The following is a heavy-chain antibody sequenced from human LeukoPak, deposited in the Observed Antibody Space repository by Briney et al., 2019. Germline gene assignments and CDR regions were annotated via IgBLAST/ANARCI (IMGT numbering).Heavy chain of an antibody. J-gene: IGHJ3*02. CDR2: IYYSGST. CDR3: ARAAAGIGAFDI. V-gene: IGHV4-59*01. CDR1: GGSISPYY. Sequence: PSETLSLTCTVSGGSISPYYWSWIRQPPGKGLEWIGYIYYSGSTNYNPSLKSRVTISVDTSKNQFSLKLSSVTAADTAVYYCARAAAGIGAFDIWGQGTMVTVSS. D-gene: IGHD6-13*01.